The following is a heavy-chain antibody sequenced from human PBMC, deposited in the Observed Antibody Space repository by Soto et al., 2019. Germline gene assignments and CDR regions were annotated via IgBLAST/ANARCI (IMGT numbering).Heavy chain of an antibody. CDR2: VYWDDDK. J-gene: IGHJ4*02. CDR1: GFSLNTRGVG. V-gene: IGHV2-5*02. CDR3: ARLSYYETGSQTYDY. Sequence: QITLKESGPALVKPTQTLTLTCSFSGFSLNTRGVGVGWIRQPPGKALEWLTVVYWDDDKRFSPSLKSRLTITKDAPKNQVVLTMPNVDPVDTATYYCARLSYYETGSQTYDYWGQGTLVTVSS. D-gene: IGHD3-22*01.